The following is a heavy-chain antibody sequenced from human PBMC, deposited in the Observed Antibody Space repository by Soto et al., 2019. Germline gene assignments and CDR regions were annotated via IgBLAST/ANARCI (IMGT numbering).Heavy chain of an antibody. CDR2: INPSGGCT. J-gene: IGHJ6*02. Sequence: AAVKVSCKASGDTFTSYYMHCVRQALGQGRQWMGIINPSGGCTSYAQKSQGRVTMTRNTSTSTVYMELSSLRSEDTAVYYCAREGEGCPSCYMTYYYSGMDVWGQGTTVTVSS. D-gene: IGHD2-2*02. CDR1: GDTFTSYY. V-gene: IGHV1-46*01. CDR3: AREGEGCPSCYMTYYYSGMDV.